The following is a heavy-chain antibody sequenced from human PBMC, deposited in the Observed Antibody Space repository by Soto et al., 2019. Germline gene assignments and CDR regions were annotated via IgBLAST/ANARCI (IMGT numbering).Heavy chain of an antibody. J-gene: IGHJ4*02. CDR1: GGSISSYY. D-gene: IGHD3-22*01. V-gene: IGHV4-59*01. CDR2: IYYSGST. CDR3: AGVVVNHFDY. Sequence: SETLSLTCTVSGGSISSYYWSWIRQPPGKGLEWIGYIYYSGSTNYNPSLKSRVTISVDTSKNQFSLKLSSVTAADTAVYYCAGVVVNHFDYWGQGTLVTVSS.